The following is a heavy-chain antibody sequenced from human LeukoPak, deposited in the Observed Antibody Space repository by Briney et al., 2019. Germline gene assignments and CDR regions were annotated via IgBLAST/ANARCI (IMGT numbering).Heavy chain of an antibody. CDR3: ARDLDPLWFGESPLGY. CDR1: GGSFSGYY. D-gene: IGHD3-10*01. Sequence: PSETLSLTCAVYGGSFSGYYWSWLRQPPGKGMEWVGEINHSGCTSYNPSLKSRVTIPVDTSKNQFSLKLSSVTAADTAVYYCARDLDPLWFGESPLGYWGQGTLVTVSS. V-gene: IGHV4-34*01. CDR2: INHSGCT. J-gene: IGHJ4*02.